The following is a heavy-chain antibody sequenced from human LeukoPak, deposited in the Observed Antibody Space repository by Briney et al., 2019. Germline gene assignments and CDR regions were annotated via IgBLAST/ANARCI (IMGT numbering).Heavy chain of an antibody. J-gene: IGHJ3*02. V-gene: IGHV3-30*02. Sequence: GGSLRLSCAASGFTFSSYGMHWVRQAPGKGLEWVAVIWYDGSNKYYADSVKGRFTISRDNSKNTLYLQMNSLRAEDTAVYYCAKEDTGSAFDIWGQGTMVTVSS. CDR2: IWYDGSNK. CDR1: GFTFSSYG. D-gene: IGHD1-14*01. CDR3: AKEDTGSAFDI.